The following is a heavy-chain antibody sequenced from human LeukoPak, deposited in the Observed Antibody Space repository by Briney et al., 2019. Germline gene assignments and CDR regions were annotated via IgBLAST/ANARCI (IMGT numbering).Heavy chain of an antibody. V-gene: IGHV3-33*01. Sequence: GRSLRLSCSASGFTFSSYGMHGVRQAPGKGLEWVAVIWNDGSHQYYADSEKGRFTISRDNSRNTVYLQMNRLRVEDTAVYYCARDATEYGDSHFDWWGQGTLVTVSS. CDR1: GFTFSSYG. CDR3: ARDATEYGDSHFDW. D-gene: IGHD4-17*01. J-gene: IGHJ4*02. CDR2: IWNDGSHQ.